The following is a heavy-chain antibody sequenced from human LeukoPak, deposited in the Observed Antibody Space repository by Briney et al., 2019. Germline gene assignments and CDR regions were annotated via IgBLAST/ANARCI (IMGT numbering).Heavy chain of an antibody. CDR3: ARGGPRYCSSTSCYELGGY. Sequence: GGSLRLSCAASGFTFSSYWMSWVRQAPGKGLEWVANIKQDGSEKYYVDSVKGRFTISRDNAKNSLYLQMNSLRAEDTAVYYCARGGPRYCSSTSCYELGGYGGQGTLVTVSS. CDR1: GFTFSSYW. J-gene: IGHJ4*02. V-gene: IGHV3-7*01. CDR2: IKQDGSEK. D-gene: IGHD2-2*01.